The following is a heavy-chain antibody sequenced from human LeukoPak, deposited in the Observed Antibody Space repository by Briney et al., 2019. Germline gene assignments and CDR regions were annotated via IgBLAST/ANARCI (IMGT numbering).Heavy chain of an antibody. Sequence: SETLSLTCAVYGGSSSGYYWSWIRQPPGKGLEWIGEINHSGSTNYNPSLKSRVTISVDTSKNQSSLKLSSVTAADTAVYYCARGPVAVFGVVITKYNWFDPWGQGTLVTVSS. CDR3: ARGPVAVFGVVITKYNWFDP. V-gene: IGHV4-34*01. CDR1: GGSSSGYY. D-gene: IGHD3-3*01. CDR2: INHSGST. J-gene: IGHJ5*02.